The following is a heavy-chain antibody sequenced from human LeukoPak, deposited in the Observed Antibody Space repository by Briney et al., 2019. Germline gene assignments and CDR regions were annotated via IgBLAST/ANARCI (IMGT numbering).Heavy chain of an antibody. D-gene: IGHD6-13*01. J-gene: IGHJ4*02. CDR1: GGSISSYY. CDR3: ARVEDSSSWYLGY. V-gene: IGHV4-59*01. Sequence: PSETLSLTCTVSGGSISSYYWSWIRQPPGKGLEWIGYIYYSGSTNYNPSPKSRVTISVDTSKNQFSLKLSSVTAADTAVYYCARVEDSSSWYLGYWGQGTLVAVSS. CDR2: IYYSGST.